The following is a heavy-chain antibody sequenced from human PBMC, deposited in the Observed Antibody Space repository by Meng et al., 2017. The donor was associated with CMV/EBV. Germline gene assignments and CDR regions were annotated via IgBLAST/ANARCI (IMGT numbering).Heavy chain of an antibody. CDR2: IKQDGSEK. V-gene: IGHV3-7*01. J-gene: IGHJ4*02. Sequence: GGSLRLSCAASGFTFSSYWMSWVRQAPGKGLGWVANIKQDGSEKYYVDSVKGRFTISRDNAKNSLYLQMNSLRAEDTAVYYCARGVKSGYSGYDLAVYYFDYWGQGTLVTVSS. D-gene: IGHD5-12*01. CDR1: GFTFSSYW. CDR3: ARGVKSGYSGYDLAVYYFDY.